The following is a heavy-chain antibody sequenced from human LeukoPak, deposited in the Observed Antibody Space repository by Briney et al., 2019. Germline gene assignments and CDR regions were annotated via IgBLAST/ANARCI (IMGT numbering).Heavy chain of an antibody. V-gene: IGHV3-64D*06. CDR3: VKEAACYDH. CDR2: ISSDGVST. Sequence: GGSLRLSCSASGFTFSRSPMHWVRQAPGKGLEYVSAISSDGVSTYYGASVKGRFTISRDNSRNTLYLQMSSLRVEDTALYYCVKEAACYDHWGPGTLVTVSS. D-gene: IGHD2-15*01. CDR1: GFTFSRSP. J-gene: IGHJ5*02.